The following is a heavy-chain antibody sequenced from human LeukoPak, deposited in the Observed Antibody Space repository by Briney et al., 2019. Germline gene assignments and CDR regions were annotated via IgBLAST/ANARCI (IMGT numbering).Heavy chain of an antibody. CDR2: ISYDGSNK. V-gene: IGHV3-33*06. Sequence: GGSLRLSCAASGFTFHNCDMHWVRQAPGKGLEWVALISYDGSNKYYTDSVKGRFTISRDNSKNTLYLQMNSLRAEDTAVYYCAKNGLLLGGHYFDYWGQGILVTVSS. CDR1: GFTFHNCD. J-gene: IGHJ4*02. D-gene: IGHD2-15*01. CDR3: AKNGLLLGGHYFDY.